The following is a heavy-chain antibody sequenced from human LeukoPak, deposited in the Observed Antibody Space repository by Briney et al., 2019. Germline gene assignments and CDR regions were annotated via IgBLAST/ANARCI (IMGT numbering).Heavy chain of an antibody. Sequence: PGGSLRLSCAASGFTFSRFGMHWVRQAPGKGLEWVTFINYDGSKEYYADSVKGRFTISRGSSKNTLYLQMNSLRAEDTAVYYCAKLAHSPITSYDYWGQGTLVTVSS. CDR3: AKLAHSPITSYDY. D-gene: IGHD3-16*01. CDR2: INYDGSKE. CDR1: GFTFSRFG. V-gene: IGHV3-30*02. J-gene: IGHJ4*02.